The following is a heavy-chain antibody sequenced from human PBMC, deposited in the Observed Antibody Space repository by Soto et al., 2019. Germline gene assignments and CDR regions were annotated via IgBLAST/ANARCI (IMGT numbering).Heavy chain of an antibody. D-gene: IGHD5-18*01. Sequence: EVPLEESGGALVQPGRSLRLSCAASGFTFDDYAMYWVRPVLGKGLEGVSSISWNSGNIGYADSVKGRFTTSRDNAENSLYLQMNSLRPEDTALYYCVRSKGGYSYGNPFDYWGQGTLVTVSS. CDR1: GFTFDDYA. CDR3: VRSKGGYSYGNPFDY. J-gene: IGHJ4*02. CDR2: ISWNSGNI. V-gene: IGHV3-9*01.